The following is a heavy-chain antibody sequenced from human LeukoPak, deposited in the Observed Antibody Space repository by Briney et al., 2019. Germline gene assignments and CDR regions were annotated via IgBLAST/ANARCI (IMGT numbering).Heavy chain of an antibody. J-gene: IGHJ4*02. D-gene: IGHD3-22*01. V-gene: IGHV3-15*01. CDR3: TTDYYDSSGYYSPPPVDY. CDR1: GFTFSNAW. Sequence: PGGSLRLSCAASGFTFSNAWMSWVRQAPGKGLEWVCRIKSKSDGGTTDYAAPVKGRFTISRDDSKNTLYLQMNSLKTEDTAVHYCTTDYYDSSGYYSPPPVDYWGQGTLVTVSS. CDR2: IKSKSDGGTT.